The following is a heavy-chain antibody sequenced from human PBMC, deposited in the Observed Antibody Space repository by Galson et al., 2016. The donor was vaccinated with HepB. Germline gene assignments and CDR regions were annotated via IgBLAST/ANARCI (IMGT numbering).Heavy chain of an antibody. CDR1: GGSISNNNW. Sequence: ETLSLTCAVSGGSISNNNWWSWVRQPPGKGLEWIGEIYHSGSINYNSSLKSRVTMSVDTSKNQFSLNLSSVTAADTAVYYCAREKMGSGSYNMWGQGTLVIVSS. J-gene: IGHJ4*02. CDR2: IYHSGSI. D-gene: IGHD3-10*01. V-gene: IGHV4-4*02. CDR3: AREKMGSGSYNM.